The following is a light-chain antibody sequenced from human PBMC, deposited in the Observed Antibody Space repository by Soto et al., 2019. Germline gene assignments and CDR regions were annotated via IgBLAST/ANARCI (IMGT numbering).Light chain of an antibody. Sequence: DIQMTQSPSSLSASVGDRVTITCRASQSISSYLNWYQQKPGKAPKLLIYAASSLQSGVPSRFSGSGSGTDFNLTIRSLHPEDFATYYCQQSYSAPYTFGQGTKLESK. CDR1: QSISSY. J-gene: IGKJ2*01. CDR2: AAS. V-gene: IGKV1-39*01. CDR3: QQSYSAPYT.